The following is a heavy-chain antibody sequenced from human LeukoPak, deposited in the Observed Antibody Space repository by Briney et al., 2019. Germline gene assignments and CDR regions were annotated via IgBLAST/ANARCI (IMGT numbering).Heavy chain of an antibody. Sequence: ASVKVSCKASGYTFTSYDINWVRQATGQGLEWMGWMNPNSGNTGYAQKFQGRVTITRNTSISTAYMELSSLRSEDTAVYYCARGDSSSWSFDYWGQGTLVTVSS. CDR1: GYTFTSYD. CDR2: MNPNSGNT. V-gene: IGHV1-8*03. D-gene: IGHD6-13*01. CDR3: ARGDSSSWSFDY. J-gene: IGHJ4*02.